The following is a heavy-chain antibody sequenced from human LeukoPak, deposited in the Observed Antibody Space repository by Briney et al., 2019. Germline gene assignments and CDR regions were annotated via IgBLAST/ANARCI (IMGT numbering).Heavy chain of an antibody. D-gene: IGHD6-19*01. Sequence: GGSLRLSCAASGFTFSNYNMNWVRQAPGKGLEWVSSISSSSSYIYYADPVKGRFTISRDNAKNSLYLQMNSLRAEDTGVYYCARRVAVADNYFDYWGQGTLVTVSS. CDR3: ARRVAVADNYFDY. J-gene: IGHJ4*02. V-gene: IGHV3-21*01. CDR2: ISSSSSYI. CDR1: GFTFSNYN.